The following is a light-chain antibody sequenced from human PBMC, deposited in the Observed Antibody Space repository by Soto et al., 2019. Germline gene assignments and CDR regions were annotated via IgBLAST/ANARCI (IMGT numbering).Light chain of an antibody. V-gene: IGKV1-39*01. CDR1: QSISRY. J-gene: IGKJ4*01. Sequence: DIEMTQSPSSLSASIRDRVTITCRASQSISRYLNWYQQKPGKAPELLIYAASSLQSGVPSRFSGSGSGTDFTLTISTVQPEDFATYYCQQSYTTPFTFGGGTKVQMK. CDR3: QQSYTTPFT. CDR2: AAS.